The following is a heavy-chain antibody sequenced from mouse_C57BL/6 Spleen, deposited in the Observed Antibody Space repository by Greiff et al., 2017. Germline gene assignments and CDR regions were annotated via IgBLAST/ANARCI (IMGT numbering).Heavy chain of an antibody. CDR2: IYPRSGNT. CDR1: GYTFTSYG. Sequence: QVQLKQSGAELARPGASVKLSCKASGYTFTSYGISWVKQRPGQGLEWIGEIYPRSGNTYYNEKFKGKATLTADKSSSTAYMELRSLTSEDSAVYFCARWGYSNYCYAMDYWGQGTSVTVSS. J-gene: IGHJ4*01. V-gene: IGHV1-81*01. CDR3: ARWGYSNYCYAMDY. D-gene: IGHD2-5*01.